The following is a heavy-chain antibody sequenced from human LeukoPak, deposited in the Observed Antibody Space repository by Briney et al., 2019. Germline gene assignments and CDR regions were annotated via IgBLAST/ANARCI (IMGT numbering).Heavy chain of an antibody. V-gene: IGHV3-23*01. Sequence: GGSLRLSCVGSGFAFRNYAMTWVRQAPGKGPEWVSSITGSGGTTRYADSVKGRFTISRDNSVDTLYLQMNRLSAEDTAVYYCGKDPNGDYVGAFDFWGRGTMVTVPS. J-gene: IGHJ3*01. CDR3: GKDPNGDYVGAFDF. CDR1: GFAFRNYA. D-gene: IGHD4-17*01. CDR2: ITGSGGTT.